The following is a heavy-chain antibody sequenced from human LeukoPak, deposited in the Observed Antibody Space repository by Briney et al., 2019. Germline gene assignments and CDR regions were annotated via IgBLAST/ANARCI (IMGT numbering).Heavy chain of an antibody. CDR3: ARVNPPDYYDSSGYQDY. CDR1: GFTFSSYS. Sequence: GGSLRLSCAASGFTFSSYSMNWVRQAPGKGLEWVSSISSSSSYIYYADSVKGRFTISRDNAKNSLYLQTNSLRAEDTAVYYCARVNPPDYYDSSGYQDYWGQGTLVTVS. D-gene: IGHD3-22*01. J-gene: IGHJ4*02. CDR2: ISSSSSYI. V-gene: IGHV3-21*01.